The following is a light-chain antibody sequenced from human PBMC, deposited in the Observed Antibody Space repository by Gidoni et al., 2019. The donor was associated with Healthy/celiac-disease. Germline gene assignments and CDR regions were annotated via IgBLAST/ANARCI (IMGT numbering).Light chain of an antibody. Sequence: EIVLTQSPATLSLSPGERATLSCMASQSISSYLAWYQQKPGQAPRLLIYDASNMATGIPARFSGSGSGTDFTLTISSLEPEDFAVYYCQQRSNWLLTFGGGTKVEIK. CDR2: DAS. CDR3: QQRSNWLLT. CDR1: QSISSY. V-gene: IGKV3-11*01. J-gene: IGKJ4*01.